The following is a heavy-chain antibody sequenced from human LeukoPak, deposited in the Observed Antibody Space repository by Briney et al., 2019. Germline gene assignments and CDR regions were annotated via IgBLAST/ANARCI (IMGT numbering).Heavy chain of an antibody. CDR1: GYSLTSYD. V-gene: IGHV1-8*01. CDR3: ARGLSAAF. Sequence: GASVTVSFKTSGYSLTSYDINWVRQATGQGLEYVGWINPDTGNTGYPQNFQGRLTLTRNTSTSTAYMELNNLRSDDTAIYYCARGLSAAFWGQGTLVTVSS. D-gene: IGHD6-25*01. J-gene: IGHJ4*02. CDR2: INPDTGNT.